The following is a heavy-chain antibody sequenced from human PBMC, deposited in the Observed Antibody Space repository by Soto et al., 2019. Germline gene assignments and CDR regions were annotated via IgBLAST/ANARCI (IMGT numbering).Heavy chain of an antibody. CDR1: GFTFSSYA. V-gene: IGHV3-23*01. Sequence: EVQLLESGGGLVQPGGSLRLSCAASGFTFSSYAMSWVRQAPGKGLEWVSAISGSGGSTYYADSVKGRFTISRDNSKNTRYLQMNSLRAEDTAVYYCAKDLAVAPTGRSYYYYYGMDVWGQGTTVTVSS. CDR3: AKDLAVAPTGRSYYYYYGMDV. J-gene: IGHJ6*02. CDR2: ISGSGGST. D-gene: IGHD6-19*01.